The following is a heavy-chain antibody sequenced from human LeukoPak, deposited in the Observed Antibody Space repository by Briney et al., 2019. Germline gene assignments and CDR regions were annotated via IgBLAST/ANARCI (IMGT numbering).Heavy chain of an antibody. V-gene: IGHV4-4*07. D-gene: IGHD3-22*01. Sequence: PSETLSLTCTVSGGSISSYYWSWIRQPAGKGLEWIGRIYTSGSTNYNPSLKSRVTISVDTSKNQFSLKLSSVTAADTAVYYCARLNYYDSSGYYPQEYWGQGTLVTVSS. CDR3: ARLNYYDSSGYYPQEY. J-gene: IGHJ4*02. CDR2: IYTSGST. CDR1: GGSISSYY.